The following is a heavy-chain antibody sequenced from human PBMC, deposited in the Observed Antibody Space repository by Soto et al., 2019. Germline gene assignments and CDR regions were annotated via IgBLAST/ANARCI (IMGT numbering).Heavy chain of an antibody. CDR2: WYYTGST. D-gene: IGHD6-19*01. Sequence: HLQESGPGLLKPSETLSLNCSVSGVSISSSTYYWGWIRQSPGKGLEWIGSWYYTGSTSYNPSLKRRVSVSADTSQNQFSLRLNSVNAADTAIYFCARHRSGWPFTLYYFDFWGQGALVTVSS. V-gene: IGHV4-39*01. CDR1: GVSISSSTYY. J-gene: IGHJ4*02. CDR3: ARHRSGWPFTLYYFDF.